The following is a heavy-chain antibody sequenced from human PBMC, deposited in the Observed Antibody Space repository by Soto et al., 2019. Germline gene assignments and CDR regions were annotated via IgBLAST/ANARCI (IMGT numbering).Heavy chain of an antibody. CDR3: ARVGSYYSSWYFDY. Sequence: SETLSLTCTVSGGSMSSYYWSWIRQPAGKGLEWIGRIYTSGSTNYNPSLKSRVTMSVDTSKNQFSLKLSSVTAADTAVYYCARVGSYYSSWYFDYWGQGTLVTVSS. D-gene: IGHD1-26*01. CDR2: IYTSGST. V-gene: IGHV4-4*07. J-gene: IGHJ4*02. CDR1: GGSMSSYY.